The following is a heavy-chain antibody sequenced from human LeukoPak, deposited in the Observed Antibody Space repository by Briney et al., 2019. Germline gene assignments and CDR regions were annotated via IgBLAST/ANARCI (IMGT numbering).Heavy chain of an antibody. CDR1: GYPSSDYG. V-gene: IGHV1-18*01. CDR2: ISAYNGNT. D-gene: IGHD6-19*01. Sequence: ASVKVSCKASGYPSSDYGFTWVRQAPGQGLEWMGWISAYNGNTDYAQKFQDRVTFTIDTSASTAYLDLRSLRSDDTAVYYCATVRRAVSETWFDHWGQGTLVTVSS. J-gene: IGHJ5*02. CDR3: ATVRRAVSETWFDH.